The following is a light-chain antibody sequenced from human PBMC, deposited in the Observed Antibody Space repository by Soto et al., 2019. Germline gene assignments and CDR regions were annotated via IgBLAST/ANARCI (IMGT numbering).Light chain of an antibody. CDR1: SSDVGSYNL. CDR2: EVS. Sequence: ALTQPASVSGSPGQSITISCTGTSSDVGSYNLVSWYQQHPGKAPKLMIYEVSKRPSGVSNRFSGSKSGNTASLTISGLQAEDEADYYCCSYAGSSTHYVFGTGTKLTVL. CDR3: CSYAGSSTHYV. V-gene: IGLV2-23*02. J-gene: IGLJ1*01.